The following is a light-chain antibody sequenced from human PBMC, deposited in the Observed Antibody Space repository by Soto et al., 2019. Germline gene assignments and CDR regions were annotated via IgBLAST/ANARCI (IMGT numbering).Light chain of an antibody. CDR2: EVS. CDR1: SSDVGGYNY. V-gene: IGLV2-14*01. CDR3: TSFTRSSTFV. Sequence: QSALTQPASVSGSPGQSITISCTGTSSDVGGYNYVSWYQQHPGKAPKLMIYEVSNQASRVSNRFSGSQSGNTASLTISGLQAEDEADYYCTSFTRSSTFVFGTGTKVTVL. J-gene: IGLJ1*01.